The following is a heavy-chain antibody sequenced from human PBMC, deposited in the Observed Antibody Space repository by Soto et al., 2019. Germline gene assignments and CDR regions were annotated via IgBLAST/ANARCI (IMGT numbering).Heavy chain of an antibody. V-gene: IGHV4-59*11. Sequence: PSETLSLTCTLAGGFLTSHYWSWIRQSPGKGPEWIGYIYYTGTTNYNPSLKSRVTISIDTSKNHFSLKLNSVTAADTAIYHCAGDFDWLLYNFWGQGALVTVSS. CDR3: AGDFDWLLYNF. D-gene: IGHD3-9*01. CDR2: IYYTGTT. CDR1: GGFLTSHY. J-gene: IGHJ4*02.